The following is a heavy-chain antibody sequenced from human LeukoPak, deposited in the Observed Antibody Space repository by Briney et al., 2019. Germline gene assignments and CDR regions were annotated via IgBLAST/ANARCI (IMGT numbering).Heavy chain of an antibody. CDR2: INAGNGNT. J-gene: IGHJ4*02. CDR3: ARPSCSSGPYFDY. Sequence: GASVKVSCKASGYSFTSYAIHWVRQAPGQRPEWMGWINAGNGNTKYSQKFQGRVTITRDTSASTAYMELSSLRSEDTAVYYCARPSCSSGPYFDYWGQGTLVTVSS. CDR1: GYSFTSYA. V-gene: IGHV1-3*01. D-gene: IGHD6-19*01.